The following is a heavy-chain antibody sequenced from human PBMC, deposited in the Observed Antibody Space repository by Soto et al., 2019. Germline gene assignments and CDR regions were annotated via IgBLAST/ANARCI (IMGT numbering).Heavy chain of an antibody. Sequence: QVQLQESGPGLVKPSETLSLTCTVSGGSLSSYYWSWIRQPPGKGLEWIGYIYYSGSTNYNPSLKSRVTISVDTSKNQFSLKLSSVTAADTAVYYCARGWGFYCDYWGQGTLVTVSS. J-gene: IGHJ4*02. CDR2: IYYSGST. D-gene: IGHD1-26*01. V-gene: IGHV4-59*01. CDR1: GGSLSSYY. CDR3: ARGWGFYCDY.